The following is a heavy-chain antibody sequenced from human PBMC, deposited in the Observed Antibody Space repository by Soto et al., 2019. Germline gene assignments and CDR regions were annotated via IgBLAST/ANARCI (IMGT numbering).Heavy chain of an antibody. V-gene: IGHV3-30*18. D-gene: IGHD3-22*01. CDR1: GFTFSSYG. CDR2: ISYDGSNK. J-gene: IGHJ4*02. Sequence: LRLSCAASGFTFSSYGMHWVRQAPGKGLEWVAVISYDGSNKYYADSVKGRFTISRDNSKNTLYLQMNSLRAEDAAVYYCAKADYYDSSGYCTYWGQGTLVTVSS. CDR3: AKADYYDSSGYCTY.